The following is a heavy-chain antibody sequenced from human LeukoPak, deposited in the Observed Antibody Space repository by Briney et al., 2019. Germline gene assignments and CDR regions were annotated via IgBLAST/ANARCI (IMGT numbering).Heavy chain of an antibody. J-gene: IGHJ4*02. CDR2: IIPNVDVT. D-gene: IGHD3-9*01. CDR1: GGTFSSDA. CDR3: ATGGILTGYSFDS. V-gene: IGHV1-69*04. Sequence: SVKVSCKASGGTFSSDAINWVRQAPGQGLEWMGRIIPNVDVTAYAQKFQGRVTITADKSTSTAYMELSSLRSEDTGVYYCATGGILTGYSFDSWGLGTLVTVSS.